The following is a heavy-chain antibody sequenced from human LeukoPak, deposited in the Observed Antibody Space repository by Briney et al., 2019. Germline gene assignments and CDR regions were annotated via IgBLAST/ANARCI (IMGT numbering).Heavy chain of an antibody. D-gene: IGHD3-22*01. CDR1: GGSFSGYY. Sequence: PSETLSLTCAVYGGSFSGYYWSWIRQPPGKGLEWIGEINHSGSTNYNPSLKSRVTISVDTSKNQFSLKLSSVTAADTAVYYCASWYYYDSSGYSPWDSAFDIWGQGTMVTVSS. CDR2: INHSGST. V-gene: IGHV4-34*01. J-gene: IGHJ3*02. CDR3: ASWYYYDSSGYSPWDSAFDI.